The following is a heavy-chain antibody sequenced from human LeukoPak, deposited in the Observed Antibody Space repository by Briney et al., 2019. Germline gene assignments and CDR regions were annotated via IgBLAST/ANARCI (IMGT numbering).Heavy chain of an antibody. D-gene: IGHD5-18*01. J-gene: IGHJ6*02. V-gene: IGHV3-30*04. Sequence: GGSLRLSCAASGFTFSSYGMHWVRQAPGKGLEWVAVISYDGSNKYYADSVKGRFTISRDNSKNTVYLQMNSLRAEDTAVYYCARERIKTNTYYYYGMDVWGQGTTVTVSS. CDR2: ISYDGSNK. CDR1: GFTFSSYG. CDR3: ARERIKTNTYYYYGMDV.